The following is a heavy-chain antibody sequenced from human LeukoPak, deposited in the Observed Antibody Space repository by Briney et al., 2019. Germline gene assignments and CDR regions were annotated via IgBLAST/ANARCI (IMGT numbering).Heavy chain of an antibody. Sequence: GRSLRLSCAASGFTLDDYAMHWVRQAPGKGLEWVSGISWSSGSIDYADSVKGRFTISRDNPKNFLYLQMNSLRTEDTALYYCATGRYFDWPEVFKYWGQGTLVIVSS. CDR2: ISWSSGSI. D-gene: IGHD3-9*01. CDR3: ATGRYFDWPEVFKY. CDR1: GFTLDDYA. V-gene: IGHV3-9*01. J-gene: IGHJ4*02.